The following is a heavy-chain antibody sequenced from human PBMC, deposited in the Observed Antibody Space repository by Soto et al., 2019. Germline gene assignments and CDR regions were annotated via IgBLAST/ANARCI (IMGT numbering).Heavy chain of an antibody. Sequence: GGSLRLSCAASGFTFSSYARHWVRQAPGKGLEWVAVISYDGSNKYYADSVKGRFTISRDNSKNTLYLQMNSLRAEDTAVYYCARDQRTEAAGLFFYYYGMDVWGQGTTVTVSS. CDR1: GFTFSSYA. CDR2: ISYDGSNK. CDR3: ARDQRTEAAGLFFYYYGMDV. J-gene: IGHJ6*02. V-gene: IGHV3-30-3*01. D-gene: IGHD6-13*01.